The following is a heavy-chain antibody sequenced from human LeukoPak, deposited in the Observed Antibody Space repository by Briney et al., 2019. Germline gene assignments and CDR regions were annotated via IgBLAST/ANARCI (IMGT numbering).Heavy chain of an antibody. Sequence: PGGSLRLSCAASGFTFRSYAMSWVRQAPGKGLEWVSAIGGSGASTYYADSVKGRFTISRDNSKNTLYLQMNSLRTEDTAVYYCAKGVGSYYSDSWGQGTLVTVSS. V-gene: IGHV3-23*01. D-gene: IGHD1-26*01. CDR1: GFTFRSYA. J-gene: IGHJ4*02. CDR2: IGGSGAST. CDR3: AKGVGSYYSDS.